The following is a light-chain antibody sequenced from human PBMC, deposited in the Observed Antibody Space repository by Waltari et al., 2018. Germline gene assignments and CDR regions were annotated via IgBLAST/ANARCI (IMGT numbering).Light chain of an antibody. CDR1: SSDVGSYNL. Sequence: QSALTQPASVSGSPGQSITISCTGTSSDVGSYNLVSCYQHRPSTAPKRIIYVVSQRPSGVSNRFSGSKSGNTASLTISGLRTEDEADYYCCSYAGGSAFVFGTGTKITVL. CDR2: VVS. J-gene: IGLJ1*01. V-gene: IGLV2-23*02. CDR3: CSYAGGSAFV.